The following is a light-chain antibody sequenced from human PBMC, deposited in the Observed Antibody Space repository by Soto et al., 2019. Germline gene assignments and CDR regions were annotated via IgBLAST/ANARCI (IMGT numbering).Light chain of an antibody. V-gene: IGLV2-14*01. CDR3: KSYTSSSTVVV. CDR1: SSDVGGYNY. J-gene: IGLJ2*01. Sequence: QSALTQPASVSGSPGQSITISCTGTSSDVGGYNYVSWYQQHPGKAPKLMIYEVSNRPSGVSNRFSGSKSGNTASLTISGLQAEDEADYYCKSYTSSSTVVVFGGGTQLTVL. CDR2: EVS.